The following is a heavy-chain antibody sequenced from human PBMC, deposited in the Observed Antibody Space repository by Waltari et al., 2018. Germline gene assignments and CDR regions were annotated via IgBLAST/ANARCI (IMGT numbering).Heavy chain of an antibody. V-gene: IGHV3-23*04. CDR2: IRSGGDT. J-gene: IGHJ4*02. D-gene: IGHD4-17*01. CDR1: GFTFNIYA. CDR3: AKEPYYGDPAAH. Sequence: EVHLVQSGGGLVQPGGSLRLSCAASGFTFNIYAMGWVRQAAGTGLEGVSCIRSGGDTEYADFVKGRFSISRDNSENTLSLQMNGLRDEDTAVYYCAKEPYYGDPAAHWGQGTLVTVSS.